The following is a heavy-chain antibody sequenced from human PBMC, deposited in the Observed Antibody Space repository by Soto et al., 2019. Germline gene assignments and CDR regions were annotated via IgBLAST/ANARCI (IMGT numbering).Heavy chain of an antibody. CDR1: GFTFSSYT. D-gene: IGHD2-15*01. Sequence: GGSLRLSCAASGFTFSSYTMSWFRQAPGKGLERVSTISGSGGSTYYADSVKGRFTISRDNSKNTLYLQMNSLRAEDTAVYYCAKEPRDCRGGSCYPPYYFDYWGQGTLVTVSS. CDR2: ISGSGGST. CDR3: AKEPRDCRGGSCYPPYYFDY. V-gene: IGHV3-23*01. J-gene: IGHJ4*02.